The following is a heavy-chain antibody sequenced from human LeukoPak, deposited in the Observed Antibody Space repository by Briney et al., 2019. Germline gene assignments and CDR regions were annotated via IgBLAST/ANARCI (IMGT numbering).Heavy chain of an antibody. CDR2: IYYSGST. V-gene: IGHV4-59*01. Sequence: SETLSLTRTVSGGSISSYYWSWIRQPPGKGLEWIGYIYYSGSTNYNPSLKSRVTISVDTSKNQFSLKLSSVTAADTAVYYCARGGATGFDYWGQGTLVTVSS. D-gene: IGHD1-26*01. J-gene: IGHJ4*02. CDR3: ARGGATGFDY. CDR1: GGSISSYY.